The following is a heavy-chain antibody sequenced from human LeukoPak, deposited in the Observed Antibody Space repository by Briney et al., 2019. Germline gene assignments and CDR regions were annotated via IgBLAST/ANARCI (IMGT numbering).Heavy chain of an antibody. D-gene: IGHD2-2*01. V-gene: IGHV3-48*01. J-gene: IGHJ4*02. CDR1: GFTFSTSS. CDR2: VSSSSGTI. CDR3: AGLLVCSTTSCYGVDY. Sequence: GGSLRLSCVASGFTFSTSSMNWVRQAPGKGLEWISYVSSSSGTIYYADSVKGRFTISRDNARNSLYLQMSSLRAEDTAVYYCAGLLVCSTTSCYGVDYWGQGTLVTVSS.